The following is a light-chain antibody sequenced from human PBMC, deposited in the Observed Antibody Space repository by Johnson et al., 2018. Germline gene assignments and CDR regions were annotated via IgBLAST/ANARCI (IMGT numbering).Light chain of an antibody. CDR1: SSNIGNNY. J-gene: IGLJ1*01. CDR2: ENN. V-gene: IGLV1-51*02. CDR3: GTWDSSLSAGNV. Sequence: QSVFTQPPSVSAAPGQKVTISCSGSSSNIGNNYVSWYQQLPGTAPKLLTYENNKRPSGLPDRFSGSKSGTSATLGITGLQTGDEADYYCGTWDSSLSAGNVFGTGTKVTVL.